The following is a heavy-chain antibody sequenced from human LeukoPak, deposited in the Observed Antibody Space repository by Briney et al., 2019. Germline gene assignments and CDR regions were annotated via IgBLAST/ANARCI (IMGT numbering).Heavy chain of an antibody. V-gene: IGHV1-46*01. D-gene: IGHD5-24*01. J-gene: IGHJ6*03. CDR2: IYPSGGST. CDR3: ARGKMATISYYYDYMDV. Sequence: ASVKVSCKASVYPFTRYYMHRVGRAPGPGVEGMGIIYPSGGSTSYAQKFKGRVTMTSAMTTCTVYMELSSLRSEDTAVYYCARGKMATISYYYDYMDVGGKGTTVTVSS. CDR1: VYPFTRYY.